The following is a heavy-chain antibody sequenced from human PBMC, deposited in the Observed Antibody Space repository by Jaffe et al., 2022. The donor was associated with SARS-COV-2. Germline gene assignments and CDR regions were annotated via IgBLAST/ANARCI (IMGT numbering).Heavy chain of an antibody. CDR3: AKKPQLSGLKYTITDDL. V-gene: IGHV1-8*02. CDR2: MNPDSGDT. J-gene: IGHJ5*02. D-gene: IGHD5-18*01. Sequence: QVQLVQSGAEVKRPGTSVKISCKASGYTFTSYNIHWVRQAAGQGLEWMGWMNPDSGDTGFARRFQDRVTMTMNISTTTAYMELSSLASEDSAIYYCAKKPQLSGLKYTITDDLWGQGTLVTVSS. CDR1: GYTFTSYN.